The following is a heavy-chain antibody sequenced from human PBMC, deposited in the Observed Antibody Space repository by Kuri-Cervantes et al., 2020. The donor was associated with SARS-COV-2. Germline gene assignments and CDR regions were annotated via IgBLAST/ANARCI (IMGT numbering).Heavy chain of an antibody. CDR3: ARVPKIGHCSSTSCSGHAFDI. CDR2: INPNSGGT. CDR1: GYTFTGYY. V-gene: IGHV1-2*02. D-gene: IGHD2-2*01. Sequence: ASVKVSCKASGYTFTGYYIHWVRQAPGQGLEWMGWINPNSGGTNYAQKFQGRVTMTRDTSISTAYMELSRLRSDDTAVYYCARVPKIGHCSSTSCSGHAFDIWGQGTMVTVSS. J-gene: IGHJ3*02.